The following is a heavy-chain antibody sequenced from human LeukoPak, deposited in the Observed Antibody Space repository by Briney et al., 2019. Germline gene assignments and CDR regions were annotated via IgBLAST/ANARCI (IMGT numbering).Heavy chain of an antibody. CDR2: INPSGGST. Sequence: VASVKVSCKASGYTFTSYYMHWVRPAPGQGLEWMGIINPSGGSTSYAQKFQGRVTMTRDTSTSTVYMELSSLRSEDTAVYYCARNLVGATEDYWGQGTLVTVSS. CDR3: ARNLVGATEDY. V-gene: IGHV1-46*01. J-gene: IGHJ4*02. CDR1: GYTFTSYY. D-gene: IGHD1-26*01.